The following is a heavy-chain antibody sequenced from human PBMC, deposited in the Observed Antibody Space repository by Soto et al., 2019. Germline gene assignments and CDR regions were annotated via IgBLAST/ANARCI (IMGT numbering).Heavy chain of an antibody. D-gene: IGHD1-26*01. J-gene: IGHJ4*02. Sequence: PVGSLRLSCVASGFIFNSYAMNWVRQAPGKGLEWVSSISAGGGGTKYGDSVKGRFTISRDNSKNTLFLQMNSLRPEDTAVYYCEQVPYAAIVGTGPVNYWGQGTLVTVSS. V-gene: IGHV3-23*01. CDR2: ISAGGGGT. CDR1: GFIFNSYA. CDR3: EQVPYAAIVGTGPVNY.